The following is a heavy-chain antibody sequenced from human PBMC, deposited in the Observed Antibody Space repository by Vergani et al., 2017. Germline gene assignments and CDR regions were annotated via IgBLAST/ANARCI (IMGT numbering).Heavy chain of an antibody. CDR1: GFTFDDYA. CDR2: ISWNSGSI. CDR3: AKLGAAAGTFDY. D-gene: IGHD6-13*01. V-gene: IGHV3-9*01. J-gene: IGHJ4*02. Sequence: EVQLVESGGGLVQPGRSLRLSCAASGFTFDDYAMHWVRQAPGKGLEWVSGISWNSGSIGYADSVKGRFTISRDNSKNTLYLQMNGLRAEDTAVYYCAKLGAAAGTFDYWGQGTLVTVSS.